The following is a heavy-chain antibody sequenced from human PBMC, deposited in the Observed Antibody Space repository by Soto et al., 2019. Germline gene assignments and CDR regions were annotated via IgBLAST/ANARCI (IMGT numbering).Heavy chain of an antibody. V-gene: IGHV1-3*01. CDR3: AGDGAVDGDSNFDY. Sequence: ASVEVSCKASGYTFSSYAMHWVRQAPGQRLEWMGWINAGNGNTKYSQKFQGRVTITRDTSASTAYMKLSSLRSEVTAVYYCAGDGAVDGDSNFDYWGQGTLVTVSS. CDR2: INAGNGNT. J-gene: IGHJ4*02. CDR1: GYTFSSYA. D-gene: IGHD6-19*01.